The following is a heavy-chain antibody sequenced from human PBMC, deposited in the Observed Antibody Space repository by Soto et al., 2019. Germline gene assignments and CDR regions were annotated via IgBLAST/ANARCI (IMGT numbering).Heavy chain of an antibody. J-gene: IGHJ3*02. D-gene: IGHD3-10*01. Sequence: SSVKVSCKASGGTFSSYAISWVRQAPGQGLEWMGGIIPIFGTANYAQKFQGRVTITAEESTSTAYMELSSLRSEDTAVYYCARERMVRGVFGDAFDIWGQGTMVTVS. V-gene: IGHV1-69*13. CDR2: IIPIFGTA. CDR1: GGTFSSYA. CDR3: ARERMVRGVFGDAFDI.